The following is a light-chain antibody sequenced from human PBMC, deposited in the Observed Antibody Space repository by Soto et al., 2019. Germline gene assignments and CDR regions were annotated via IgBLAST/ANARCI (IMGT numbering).Light chain of an antibody. CDR1: QDITTY. V-gene: IGKV1-33*01. J-gene: IGKJ4*02. Sequence: DVQLTQSPSSLSASVGDRVTITCQASQDITTYLHWYQQKPGKAPKLLISDASSLAPGVPSRFSGSGSGTDFSFTIRSLQPEDSGIYYCQQYYDLPPLTFGGGSTVE. CDR3: QQYYDLPPLT. CDR2: DAS.